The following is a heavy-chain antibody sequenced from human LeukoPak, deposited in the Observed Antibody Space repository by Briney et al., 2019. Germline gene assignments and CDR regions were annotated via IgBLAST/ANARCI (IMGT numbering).Heavy chain of an antibody. D-gene: IGHD3-10*01. V-gene: IGHV3-74*01. CDR1: GFTFSAYW. CDR2: VNSDGSVT. Sequence: GGSLRLSCEGSGFTFSAYWMHWVRQAPGKGLVWVSRVNSDGSVTSYADSVRGRFTISRDNAKNTLYLQMNSLRHEDTAMYYCASPYRGTMIRGHGMDVWGQGTTVTVFS. CDR3: ASPYRGTMIRGHGMDV. J-gene: IGHJ6*02.